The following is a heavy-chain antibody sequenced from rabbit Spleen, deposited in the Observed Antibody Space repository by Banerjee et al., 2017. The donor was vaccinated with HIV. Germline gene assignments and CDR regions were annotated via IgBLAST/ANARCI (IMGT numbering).Heavy chain of an antibody. D-gene: IGHD8-1*01. J-gene: IGHJ6*01. CDR3: ARDTASSFSSYGMDL. CDR1: GFSFSGSHY. V-gene: IGHV1S40*01. Sequence: QSLEESGGDLVKPGASLTLTCTASGFSFSGSHYMCWVRQAPGKGLEWIACIYAGGSGTTYYASWAKGRFTISKTSSTTVTLQMTRLTAADTATYFCARDTASSFSSYGMDLWGPGTLVTVS. CDR2: IYAGGSGTT.